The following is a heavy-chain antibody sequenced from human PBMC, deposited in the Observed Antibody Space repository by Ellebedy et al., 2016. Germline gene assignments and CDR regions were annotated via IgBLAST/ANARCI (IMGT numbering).Heavy chain of an antibody. CDR1: GFTFSDYW. D-gene: IGHD2-8*02. V-gene: IGHV3-74*01. CDR2: INSAATIT. Sequence: GGSLRLSXAASGFTFSDYWMQWVRQAPGKGLKWVADINSAATITRYADTVKGRFTISRDSSTNTLYLQMNSLRAEDTAMYYCARGYCTGLPCSAWGQGTLVTVSS. J-gene: IGHJ5*02. CDR3: ARGYCTGLPCSA.